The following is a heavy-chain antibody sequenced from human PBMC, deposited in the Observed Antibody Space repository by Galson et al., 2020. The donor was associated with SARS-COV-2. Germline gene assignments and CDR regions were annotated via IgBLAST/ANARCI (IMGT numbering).Heavy chain of an antibody. J-gene: IGHJ3*02. Sequence: SGPTLAKPTQTLTLTCPFSGFSLSTTGMCVTWLRQPTGQALEWLALLNWDAKNYYSTSLNTSPNISKDTSKNQVVLKMTNMDPVDTPTYYCARMTYDTDCFYYGRALDIWGQGTMVVVSS. CDR3: ARMTYDTDCFYYGRALDI. V-gene: IGHV2-70*01. CDR2: LNWDAKN. CDR1: GFSLSTTGMC. D-gene: IGHD3-22*01.